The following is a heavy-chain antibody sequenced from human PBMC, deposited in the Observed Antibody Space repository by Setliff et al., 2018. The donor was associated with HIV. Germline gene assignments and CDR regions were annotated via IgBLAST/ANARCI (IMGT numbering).Heavy chain of an antibody. CDR2: ISATGTI. CDR1: GFTFSSYS. V-gene: IGHV3-48*04. J-gene: IGHJ3*02. CDR3: ARDRPRGGGSLDAFDI. D-gene: IGHD1-26*01. Sequence: PGGSLRLSCAASGFTFSSYSMNWVRQTPGKGLEWISYISATGTIKYADSVKGRFTISRDNAKNSLYLQMNSLRAEDTAVYYCARDRPRGGGSLDAFDIWGQGAMVTVSS.